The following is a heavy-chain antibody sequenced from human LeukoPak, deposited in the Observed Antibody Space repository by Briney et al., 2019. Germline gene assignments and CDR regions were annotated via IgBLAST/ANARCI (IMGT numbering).Heavy chain of an antibody. CDR2: ISSSGSTI. D-gene: IGHD3-10*01. Sequence: GGSLRLSCAASGFTFSSYEMNWVRQAPGKGLEWVSYISSSGSTIYYADSVKGRFTISRDNAKNSLYLQMNSLRAEDTAVYYCAREPPSITMVRGVKDYCYGMDVWGQGTTVTVSS. V-gene: IGHV3-48*03. CDR1: GFTFSSYE. CDR3: AREPPSITMVRGVKDYCYGMDV. J-gene: IGHJ6*02.